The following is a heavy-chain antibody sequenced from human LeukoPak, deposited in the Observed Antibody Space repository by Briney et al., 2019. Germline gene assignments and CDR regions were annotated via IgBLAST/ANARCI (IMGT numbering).Heavy chain of an antibody. CDR2: INTDGSST. CDR3: AKDGSGSYKTLSMDV. V-gene: IGHV3-74*01. J-gene: IGHJ6*03. CDR1: GFTFSNYW. Sequence: GGSLRLSCAASGFTFSNYWMHWVRQAPGKGLVWVSRINTDGSSTSYVDSVKGRFTISRDNSKNTLNLQMNSLRAEDTAVYYCAKDGSGSYKTLSMDVWGKGTTVTVSS. D-gene: IGHD1-26*01.